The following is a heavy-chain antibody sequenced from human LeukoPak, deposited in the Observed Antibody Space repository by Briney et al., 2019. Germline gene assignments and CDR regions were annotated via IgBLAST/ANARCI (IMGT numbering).Heavy chain of an antibody. D-gene: IGHD6-19*01. CDR1: GYSFTGYY. CDR2: INPNSGGT. Sequence: ASVKVSCKASGYSFTGYYMHWVRQAPGQGLEWMGWINPNSGGTNYAQKFQGRVTMTRDTSISTAYMDLSSLTSDDTAVYYCARDRYSSGWYDSWGQGTLVTVSS. CDR3: ARDRYSSGWYDS. J-gene: IGHJ5*01. V-gene: IGHV1-2*02.